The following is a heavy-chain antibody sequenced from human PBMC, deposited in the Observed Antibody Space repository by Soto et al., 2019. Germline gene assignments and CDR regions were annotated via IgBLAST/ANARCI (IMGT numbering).Heavy chain of an antibody. V-gene: IGHV4-61*01. Sequence: SETLSLTCSVSGGSVSSDSYYWSWIRQSPGKGVEWMGYIHHSGNTNYNPSLKSRVTISVDTSKNQFSLKLSSVTAADTAVYYCARVAIMPAVDYWGPGTLVTVSS. J-gene: IGHJ4*02. D-gene: IGHD2-2*01. CDR2: IHHSGNT. CDR3: ARVAIMPAVDY. CDR1: GGSVSSDSYY.